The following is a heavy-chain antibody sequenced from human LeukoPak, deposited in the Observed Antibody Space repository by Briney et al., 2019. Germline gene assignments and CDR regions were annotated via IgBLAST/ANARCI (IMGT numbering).Heavy chain of an antibody. CDR3: ARGDIAVAP. V-gene: IGHV1-2*02. J-gene: IGHJ5*02. D-gene: IGHD6-19*01. CDR1: GYTFTGYY. CDR2: INPNTGGT. Sequence: ASVKVSCKTSGYTFTGYYMHWVRQAPGQGLEWMGWINPNTGGTNYAQKFQGRVTMTRDTPITTAYMELSRLRFDDTAVYYCARGDIAVAPWGQGTLVTVSS.